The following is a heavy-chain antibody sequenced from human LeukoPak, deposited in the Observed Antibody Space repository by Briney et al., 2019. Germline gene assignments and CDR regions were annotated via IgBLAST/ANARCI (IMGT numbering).Heavy chain of an antibody. V-gene: IGHV3-48*03. CDR3: ARDPDSSGYYSSFDY. CDR2: ISSSGSTI. J-gene: IGHJ4*02. CDR1: GFTFSSYE. Sequence: GGSLRLSCAASGFTFSSYEMNWVRQAPGKGLEWVSYISSSGSTIHYADSVKGRFTISRDNAKNSLYLQMNSLRAEDTAVYYCARDPDSSGYYSSFDYWGQGTLVTVSS. D-gene: IGHD3-22*01.